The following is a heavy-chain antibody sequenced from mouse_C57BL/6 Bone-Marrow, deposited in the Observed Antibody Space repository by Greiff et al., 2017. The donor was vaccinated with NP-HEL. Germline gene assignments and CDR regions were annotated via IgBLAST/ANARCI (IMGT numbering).Heavy chain of an antibody. D-gene: IGHD2-4*01. V-gene: IGHV1-19*01. CDR1: GYTFTDYY. Sequence: VQLKQSGPVLVKPGASVKMSCKASGYTFTDYYMNWVKQSHGKSLEWIGVIYPGSGSTNYNEKFKSKATLTVDTSSSTAYMQLSSLTSEDSAVYYCAVGDYDGAYWGQGTLVTVSA. CDR2: IYPGSGST. J-gene: IGHJ3*01. CDR3: AVGDYDGAY.